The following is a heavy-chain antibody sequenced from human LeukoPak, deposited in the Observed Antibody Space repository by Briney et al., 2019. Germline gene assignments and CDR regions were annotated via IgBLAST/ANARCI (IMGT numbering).Heavy chain of an antibody. V-gene: IGHV3-20*04. CDR3: ARERTVVTPGRWRASGGAFDI. CDR2: INWNGGSS. CDR1: GFTFDDYG. D-gene: IGHD4-23*01. J-gene: IGHJ3*02. Sequence: GGSLRLSCAASGFTFDDYGMSWVRQAPGKGLEWVSGINWNGGSSGYADSVKGRFTISRDNAKNSLYLQMNSLRAEDTALYYCARERTVVTPGRWRASGGAFDIWGQGTMVTVSS.